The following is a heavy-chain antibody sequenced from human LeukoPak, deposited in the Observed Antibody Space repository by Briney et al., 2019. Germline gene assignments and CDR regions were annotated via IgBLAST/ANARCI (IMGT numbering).Heavy chain of an antibody. CDR2: INHSGST. V-gene: IGHV4-34*01. D-gene: IGHD4-17*01. CDR1: GGSFSGYY. CDR3: ARSEGAGDYGEGLDY. J-gene: IGHJ4*02. Sequence: SETLSLTCAVYGGSFSGYYWSWIRQPPGKGLEWIGEINHSGSTNYNPSLKSRVTISVDTSKNQFSLKLSSVTAADTAVYYCARSEGAGDYGEGLDYWGQGTLVTVSS.